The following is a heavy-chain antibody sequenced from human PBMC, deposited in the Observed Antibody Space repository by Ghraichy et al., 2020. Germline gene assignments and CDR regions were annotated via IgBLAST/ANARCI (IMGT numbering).Heavy chain of an antibody. CDR3: AFIEGYYDSSY. Sequence: GGSLRLSCAASGLTFNIYDMTWVRQAPGKGLECVAFVGYDGRTTFYADSVKGRFTISRDNSRNMLYLQMNSLRADDTAVYYCAFIEGYYDSSYWGQGTLVTVSS. V-gene: IGHV3-23*03. J-gene: IGHJ1*01. D-gene: IGHD3-22*01. CDR2: VGYDGRTT. CDR1: GLTFNIYD.